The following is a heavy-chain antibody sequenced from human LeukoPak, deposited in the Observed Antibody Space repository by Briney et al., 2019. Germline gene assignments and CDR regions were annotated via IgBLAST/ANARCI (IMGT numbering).Heavy chain of an antibody. Sequence: TGGSLRLSCAVSGFTFCSYEMNWVRQAPGKGLEWVSDISSGGSTIYYADSVKGRFTISRDNAKNSLYLQMNSLRAEDTAVYYCARDYGGNYRAHIDYWGQGTLVTVSS. CDR1: GFTFCSYE. CDR3: ARDYGGNYRAHIDY. J-gene: IGHJ4*02. CDR2: ISSGGSTI. D-gene: IGHD4-23*01. V-gene: IGHV3-48*03.